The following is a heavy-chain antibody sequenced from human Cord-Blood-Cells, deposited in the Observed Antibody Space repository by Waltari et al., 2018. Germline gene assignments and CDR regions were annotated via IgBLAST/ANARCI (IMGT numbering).Heavy chain of an antibody. CDR3: ARDQPVLTGDQGLDP. CDR1: GYTFTGYY. Sequence: QVQLVQSGAEVKKPGASVKVSCKASGYTFTGYYMHWVRQAPGQGLEWMGWINPNSGGTNYAQKFQGWVTMTRDTSISTAYMELSRLRSDDTAVYYCARDQPVLTGDQGLDPWGQGTLVTVSS. J-gene: IGHJ5*02. CDR2: INPNSGGT. D-gene: IGHD7-27*01. V-gene: IGHV1-2*04.